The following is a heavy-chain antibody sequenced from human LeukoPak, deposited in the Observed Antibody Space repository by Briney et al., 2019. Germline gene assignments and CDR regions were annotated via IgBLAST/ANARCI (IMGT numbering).Heavy chain of an antibody. Sequence: GGSLRLSCTVSGFTFSNSWMSWVRQAPGKGLEWVANIRQDGSEKYYVDSVKGRFTISRDNAKNSLFLQMNSLRAEDTAVYYCARNQYWGQGTLVTVSS. J-gene: IGHJ4*02. CDR3: ARNQY. D-gene: IGHD4-11*01. CDR2: IRQDGSEK. CDR1: GFTFSNSW. V-gene: IGHV3-7*01.